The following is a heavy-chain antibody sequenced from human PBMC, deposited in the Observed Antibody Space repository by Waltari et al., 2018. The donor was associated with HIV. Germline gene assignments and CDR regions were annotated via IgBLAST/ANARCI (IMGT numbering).Heavy chain of an antibody. Sequence: EVQLVESGGGLVQPGGSLRLSCSASGFTFSSYAMHWVRQAPGKGLEYFSAISNNGHRTYDADSVKGRFTISRDNSKNTLNLQMSSLRAEDTAVYYCVKEGGYCSGGRCYYYGMDVWGQGTTVTVSS. J-gene: IGHJ6*02. CDR1: GFTFSSYA. V-gene: IGHV3-64D*06. D-gene: IGHD2-15*01. CDR2: ISNNGHRT. CDR3: VKEGGYCSGGRCYYYGMDV.